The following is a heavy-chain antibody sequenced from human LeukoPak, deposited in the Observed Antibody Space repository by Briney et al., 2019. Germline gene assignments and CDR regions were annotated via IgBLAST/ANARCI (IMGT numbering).Heavy chain of an antibody. CDR2: MNPNSGNT. J-gene: IGHJ3*02. V-gene: IGHV1-8*01. Sequence: GASVKVSCKASGYTFTSYDINWVRQATGQGLEWMGWMNPNSGNTGYAQKFQGRVTMTRNTSISTAYMELSSLRSEDTAVYYCARGGLAVLRDPNYYDSSGYLNDAFDIWGQGTMVTVSS. CDR1: GYTFTSYD. D-gene: IGHD3-22*01. CDR3: ARGGLAVLRDPNYYDSSGYLNDAFDI.